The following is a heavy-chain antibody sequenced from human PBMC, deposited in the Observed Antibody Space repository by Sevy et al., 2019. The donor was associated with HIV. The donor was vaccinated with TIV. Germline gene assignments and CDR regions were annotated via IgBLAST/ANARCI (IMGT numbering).Heavy chain of an antibody. CDR1: GFIFSNYG. V-gene: IGHV3-30*18. CDR3: AKGSKATGSAFDI. CDR2: VSYDGSTK. J-gene: IGHJ3*02. D-gene: IGHD1-1*01. Sequence: GGSLRLSCAASGFIFSNYGMHWVRQAPGKGLEWVAVVSYDGSTKYYTGSVRGRFSISIDNSKNTVYLQMNSLRVEDTAVYYCAKGSKATGSAFDIWGQGTMVTVSS.